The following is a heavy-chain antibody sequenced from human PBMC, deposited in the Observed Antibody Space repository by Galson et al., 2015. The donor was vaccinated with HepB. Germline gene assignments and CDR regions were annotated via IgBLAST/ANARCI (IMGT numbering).Heavy chain of an antibody. V-gene: IGHV3-7*01. J-gene: IGHJ4*02. CDR3: ARSLYCGGGTCNPAPY. D-gene: IGHD2-15*01. Sequence: SLRLSCAASGFTFSSYWMSWVRQAPGKGLEWVANMKGDGSEKFYVDSVKDRFTISRDNAKNSLYLQMNSLRAEDTALYYCARSLYCGGGTCNPAPYWGQGTLVTVSS. CDR1: GFTFSSYW. CDR2: MKGDGSEK.